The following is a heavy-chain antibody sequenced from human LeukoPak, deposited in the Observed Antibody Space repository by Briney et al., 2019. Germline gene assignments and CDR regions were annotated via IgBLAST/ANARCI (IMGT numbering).Heavy chain of an antibody. CDR1: GGSFSGYY. CDR2: INHRGST. V-gene: IGHV4-34*01. Sequence: SETLSLTCAVYGGSFSGYYWSWIRQPPGKGLEWIGEINHRGSTNYNPSLKSRVTISVDTSKNQFSLKLSSVTAADTAVYYCARGSSLDYWGQGTLVTVSS. CDR3: ARGSSLDY. J-gene: IGHJ4*02.